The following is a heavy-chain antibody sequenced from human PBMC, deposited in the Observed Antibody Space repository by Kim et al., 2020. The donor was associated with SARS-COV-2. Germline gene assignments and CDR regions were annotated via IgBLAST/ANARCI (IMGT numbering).Heavy chain of an antibody. D-gene: IGHD3-22*01. CDR3: VRGGYDNSPT. CDR2: ITPSGGST. Sequence: ASVKVSCKASGYTFTSYNIHWVRQAPGQGLEWMAIITPSGGSTTYAQKFQGRVTVTRDTSTSTDYMELSSLGSEDTAVYYCVRGGYDNSPTWGQGTLLTVSS. V-gene: IGHV1-46*01. CDR1: GYTFTSYN. J-gene: IGHJ5*02.